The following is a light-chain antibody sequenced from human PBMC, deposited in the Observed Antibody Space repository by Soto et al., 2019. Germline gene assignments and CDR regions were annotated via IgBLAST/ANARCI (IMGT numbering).Light chain of an antibody. CDR3: QQYGSSPWT. CDR1: QSVSSSY. J-gene: IGKJ1*01. Sequence: ETMMTQSPDTLSVSLGERATLSCRASQSVSSSYLAWYQQKPGQAPRLLIYGASSRATGIPDRFSGSGSGTDFTLTISRLEPEDFAVYYCQQYGSSPWTFGQGTKVDIK. V-gene: IGKV3-20*01. CDR2: GAS.